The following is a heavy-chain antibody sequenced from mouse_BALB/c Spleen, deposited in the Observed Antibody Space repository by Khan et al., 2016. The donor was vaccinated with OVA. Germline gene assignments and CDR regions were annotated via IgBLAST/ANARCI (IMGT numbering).Heavy chain of an antibody. CDR1: GFSLSNYG. CDR2: IWAGGST. Sequence: QVQLKESGPGLVAPSQTLSITCTVSGFSLSNYGIHWVRQSPGKGLEWLGVIWAGGSTNHNSALMSRLSISKDNSKSQVFLKMNSLQSDGTAMYYCARACYSGAWFAYWGQGALVTVSA. J-gene: IGHJ3*01. D-gene: IGHD2-12*01. V-gene: IGHV2-9*02. CDR3: ARACYSGAWFAY.